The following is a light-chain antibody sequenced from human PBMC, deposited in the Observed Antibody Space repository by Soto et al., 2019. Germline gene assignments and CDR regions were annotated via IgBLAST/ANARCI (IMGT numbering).Light chain of an antibody. CDR2: GAS. V-gene: IGKV3D-15*01. CDR1: QSVNIY. Sequence: EIVMTQSPATLSVSPGERATLSCRASQSVNIYLAWYQQKPGQAPRLLIFGASSRATGIPARFSGGGSGTEFNLTISSLQSEDFAVYFCQQYDDWLRLTFGGGTKVDIK. CDR3: QQYDDWLRLT. J-gene: IGKJ4*01.